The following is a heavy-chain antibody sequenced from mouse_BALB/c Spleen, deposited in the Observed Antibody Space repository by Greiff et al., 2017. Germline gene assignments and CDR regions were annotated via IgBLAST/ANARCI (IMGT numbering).Heavy chain of an antibody. Sequence: EVQLQQSGPELVKPGASVKISCKASGYSFTGYFMNWVMQSHGKSLEWIGRINPYNGDTFYNQKFKGKATLTVDKSSSTAHMELRSLASEDSAVYYCARCPFDYWGQGTTLTVSS. CDR1: GYSFTGYF. V-gene: IGHV1-20*02. J-gene: IGHJ2*01. CDR3: ARCPFDY. CDR2: INPYNGDT.